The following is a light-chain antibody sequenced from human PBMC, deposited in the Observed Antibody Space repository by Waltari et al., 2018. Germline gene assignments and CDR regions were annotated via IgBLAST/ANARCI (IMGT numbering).Light chain of an antibody. V-gene: IGKV3-11*01. CDR3: QQRANWPPLT. CDR2: GAS. CDR1: QSVYNF. Sequence: EVVLTQSPATLSLSPGERATLSCRASQSVYNFLAWYQQKPGQAPRLLIYGASQTATGIPARFSGSGSGTDFTLTISSLEPEDVAVYYCQQRANWPPLTFGGGTKVEIK. J-gene: IGKJ4*01.